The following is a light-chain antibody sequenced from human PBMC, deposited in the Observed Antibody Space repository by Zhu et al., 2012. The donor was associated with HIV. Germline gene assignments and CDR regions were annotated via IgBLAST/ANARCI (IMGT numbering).Light chain of an antibody. V-gene: IGKV3-11*01. J-gene: IGKJ4*01. CDR1: RSVSNF. CDR2: DAS. CDR3: QQRSNWPLT. Sequence: IVLTQSPATLSLSPGERATVSCRASRSVSNFLAWYQQKPGQAPRLLIYDASKRATGIPARFSGSGSGTDFTLTISSLESEDFALYYCQQRSNWPLTFGGGTKMEIK.